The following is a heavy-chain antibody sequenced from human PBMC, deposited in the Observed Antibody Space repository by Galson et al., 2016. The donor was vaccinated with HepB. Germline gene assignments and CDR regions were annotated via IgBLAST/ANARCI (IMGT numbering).Heavy chain of an antibody. CDR2: IDPSDSYT. CDR1: GYSFTSHW. D-gene: IGHD5-18*01. V-gene: IGHV5-10-1*01. J-gene: IGHJ4*02. CDR3: ASSIQLWPDY. Sequence: QSGADVKKPGESLRISCKGRGYSFTSHWINWVRQMPGKGLEWMGRIDPSDSYTSYSPSFQGHVTISADESISTAYLQWSSLKASDTAMYYCASSIQLWPDYWGQGSLVTVSS.